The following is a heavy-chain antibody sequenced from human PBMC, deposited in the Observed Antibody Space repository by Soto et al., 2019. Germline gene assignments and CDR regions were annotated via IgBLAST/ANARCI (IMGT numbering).Heavy chain of an antibody. CDR2: ISSSSSYI. J-gene: IGHJ6*02. Sequence: EVQVVESGGGLVKPGGSLRLSCAASGFTFSSYSMNWVRQAPGKGLEWVSSISSSSSYIYYADSVKGRFTISRDNAKNSLYLQMNSLRAEDTAVYYCARGSAARPVYGMDVWGQGTTVTVSS. V-gene: IGHV3-21*01. CDR3: ARGSAARPVYGMDV. D-gene: IGHD6-6*01. CDR1: GFTFSSYS.